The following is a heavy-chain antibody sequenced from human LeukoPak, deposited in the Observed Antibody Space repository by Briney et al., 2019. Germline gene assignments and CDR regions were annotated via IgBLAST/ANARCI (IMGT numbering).Heavy chain of an antibody. Sequence: PGGSLRLSCAASGFTFSSYEMNWVRQAPGKGLEWVSYITSSGDTIYYADSVKGRFTISRDNAKNSLYLQMYSLRAEDTAVYYCARAGVDQMRYWGQGTLVTVSS. CDR3: ARAGVDQMRY. D-gene: IGHD2-2*01. CDR2: ITSSGDTI. J-gene: IGHJ4*02. CDR1: GFTFSSYE. V-gene: IGHV3-48*03.